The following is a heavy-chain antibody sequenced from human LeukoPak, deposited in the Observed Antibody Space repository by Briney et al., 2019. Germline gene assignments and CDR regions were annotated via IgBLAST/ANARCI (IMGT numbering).Heavy chain of an antibody. V-gene: IGHV1-18*01. CDR1: GYTFTSYG. D-gene: IGHD3-10*01. J-gene: IGHJ5*02. CDR3: ARARDYYGSELKSWFDP. Sequence: ASVKVSCKASGYTFTSYGISWVRQAPGQGLEWMGWISAYNGNTNYAQKLQGRVTMTTDTSTSTAYMELRSLRSDDTAVYYCARARDYYGSELKSWFDPWGRGTLVTVSS. CDR2: ISAYNGNT.